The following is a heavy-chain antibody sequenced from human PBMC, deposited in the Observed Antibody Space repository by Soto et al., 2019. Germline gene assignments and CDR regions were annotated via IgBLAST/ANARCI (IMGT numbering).Heavy chain of an antibody. CDR1: GFSLSTSGVG. V-gene: IGHV2-5*02. D-gene: IGHD1-1*01. J-gene: IGHJ4*02. Sequence: GPTLVNPTQTLTLTCTFSGFSLSTSGVGVGWIRQPPGTALEWLGIIFWDDDKRYRPSLKSRVTITKDTSKNQLVLTMTNMDPVDTATYYCAHLPWKEMWPRAPVVNWGQGTPVTVSS. CDR2: IFWDDDK. CDR3: AHLPWKEMWPRAPVVN.